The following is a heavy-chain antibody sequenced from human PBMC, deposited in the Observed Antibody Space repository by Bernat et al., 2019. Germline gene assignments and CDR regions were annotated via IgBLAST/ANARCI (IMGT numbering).Heavy chain of an antibody. D-gene: IGHD2-2*02. J-gene: IGHJ4*02. Sequence: EVQLVESGGGLVQPGGSRRLSCSASGFTFSTYAMHWVRQAPGKGLEYVSAINSNGVSTYYADSVKGRFTISRDNSKNTLYLQMSSLRAEETAVYYCVKDGYCNSTGCYTLDYWGQGTLVTVSS. V-gene: IGHV3-64D*06. CDR1: GFTFSTYA. CDR3: VKDGYCNSTGCYTLDY. CDR2: INSNGVST.